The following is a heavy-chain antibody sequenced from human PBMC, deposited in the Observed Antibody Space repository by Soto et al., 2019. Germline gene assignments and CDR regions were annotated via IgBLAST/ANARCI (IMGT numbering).Heavy chain of an antibody. J-gene: IGHJ4*02. CDR3: TRSAADYRDFDY. Sequence: GGSLRLSCSGSGFTFADYNLHWVRQAPGKGLDWVGFIRSKLYGGTTEFAASVKGRFTISRDDSKNIAYLEMNSLKTEDAAVYYCTRSAADYRDFDYWSQGPLVTVSS. D-gene: IGHD4-17*01. CDR2: IRSKLYGGTT. V-gene: IGHV3-49*04. CDR1: GFTFADYN.